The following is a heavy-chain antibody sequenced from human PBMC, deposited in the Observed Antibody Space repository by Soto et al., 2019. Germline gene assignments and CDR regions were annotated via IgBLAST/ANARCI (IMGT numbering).Heavy chain of an antibody. CDR1: GFTVSSNY. CDR3: ARDSSGSPTHC. D-gene: IGHD1-26*01. Sequence: EVQLVESGGGLIQPGGSLRLSCAVSGFTVSSNYMNWVRQAPGKGLEWVSVIYSGGSTDYADSVKGRFTISRDNSKNTLYLQMNSLRAEDTAVYYCARDSSGSPTHCWGQGTLVTVSS. J-gene: IGHJ4*02. CDR2: IYSGGST. V-gene: IGHV3-53*01.